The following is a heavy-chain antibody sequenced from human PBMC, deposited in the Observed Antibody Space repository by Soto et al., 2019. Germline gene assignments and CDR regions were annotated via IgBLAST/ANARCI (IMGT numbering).Heavy chain of an antibody. D-gene: IGHD2-15*01. J-gene: IGHJ4*02. Sequence: AETLSLTCTVSGGSIISYYWTWLRQSPGRGLEWIGYISYSGSTYYNPSLKSRVTISADTSKNQFSLRMNSMIAADTAVYYCARADPDASVGYWGQGTLVTVSS. V-gene: IGHV4-59*01. CDR2: ISYSGST. CDR1: GGSIISYY. CDR3: ARADPDASVGY.